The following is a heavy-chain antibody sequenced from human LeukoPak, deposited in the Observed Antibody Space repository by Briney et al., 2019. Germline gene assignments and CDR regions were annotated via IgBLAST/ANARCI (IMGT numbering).Heavy chain of an antibody. D-gene: IGHD3-22*01. Sequence: SETLSLTCTVSGYSISSGYYWGWIRQPPGKGLEWIGYIYYSGSTNYNPSLKSRVTISVDTSKNQFSLKLSSVTAADTAVYYCARDVRLYDRSAYAYFDFWGQGALVTVSS. CDR3: ARDVRLYDRSAYAYFDF. CDR2: IYYSGST. CDR1: GYSISSGYY. J-gene: IGHJ4*02. V-gene: IGHV4-61*01.